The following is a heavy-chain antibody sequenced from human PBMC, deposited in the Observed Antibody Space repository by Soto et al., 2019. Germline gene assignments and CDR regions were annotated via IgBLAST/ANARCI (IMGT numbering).Heavy chain of an antibody. D-gene: IGHD2-8*01. CDR3: ARACTNGVCYDYMDV. Sequence: GGSLRLSCAASGFTFSDYYMSWIRQAPGKGLEWVSYISSSGSTIYYADSVKGRFTISRDNAKNSLYLQMNSLRAEDTAVYYCARACTNGVCYDYMDVWGKGTTVTVSS. CDR2: ISSSGSTI. CDR1: GFTFSDYY. J-gene: IGHJ6*03. V-gene: IGHV3-11*01.